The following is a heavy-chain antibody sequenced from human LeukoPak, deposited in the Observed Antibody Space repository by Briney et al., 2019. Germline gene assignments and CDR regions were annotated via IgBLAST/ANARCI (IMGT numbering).Heavy chain of an antibody. CDR1: GFTFSSYA. D-gene: IGHD4-23*01. V-gene: IGHV3-23*01. CDR2: ISGSGGST. Sequence: GGSLRLSCAASGFTFSSYAMSWVRQAPGKGLEWVSAISGSGGSTYYADSVKGRFTISRDNSKNTLYLQMNSLRAEDTAVYYCAKEPTRYYGGNSGAECFQHWGQGTLVTVSS. CDR3: AKEPTRYYGGNSGAECFQH. J-gene: IGHJ1*01.